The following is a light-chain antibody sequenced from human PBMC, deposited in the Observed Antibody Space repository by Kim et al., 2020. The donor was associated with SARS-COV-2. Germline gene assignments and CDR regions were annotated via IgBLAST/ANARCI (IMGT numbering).Light chain of an antibody. V-gene: IGLV3-21*04. J-gene: IGLJ1*01. Sequence: SYELTQPPSLSGAPGKTATITCGGNNIGSKSVQWYQQKPGQAPVLVIYDDRDRPSGIPERFSGSNSGNTATLTISRVEAGDEADYFCQVWDTPSDHYVFATGTKVTVL. CDR1: NIGSKS. CDR2: DDR. CDR3: QVWDTPSDHYV.